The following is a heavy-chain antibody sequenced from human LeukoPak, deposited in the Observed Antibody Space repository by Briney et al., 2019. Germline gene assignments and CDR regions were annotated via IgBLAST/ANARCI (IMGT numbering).Heavy chain of an antibody. Sequence: PGGSLRLSCAASGFNIGNSGMHWVRQAPGKGLEWVSGISGSGDSTYYADSVKGRFTISRDNSKNTLYLQMNSLRAGDTAVYYCAKSFRSTSLDYWGQGTLVTVSS. V-gene: IGHV3-23*01. CDR1: GFNIGNSG. CDR3: AKSFRSTSLDY. J-gene: IGHJ4*02. D-gene: IGHD2-2*01. CDR2: ISGSGDST.